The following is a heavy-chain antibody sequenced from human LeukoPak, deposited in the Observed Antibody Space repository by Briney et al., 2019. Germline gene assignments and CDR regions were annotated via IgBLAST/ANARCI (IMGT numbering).Heavy chain of an antibody. CDR3: ASRSYYDSTGYWRH. D-gene: IGHD3-22*01. CDR2: IYHVGAT. J-gene: IGHJ1*01. Sequence: TASETLSLTCSVSGGSINSDNGWSWLRHPPGKGLEWTGEIYHVGATNYNPSLKSRVTISVDKSKNQFSLKLRSVTAADTAVYYCASRSYYDSTGYWRHWGQGTLVTVSS. CDR1: GGSINSDNG. V-gene: IGHV4-4*02.